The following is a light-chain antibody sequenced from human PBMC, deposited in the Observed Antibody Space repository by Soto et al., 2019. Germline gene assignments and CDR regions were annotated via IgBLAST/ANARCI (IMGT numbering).Light chain of an antibody. CDR1: QSISSW. Sequence: IHMTHSRSSLSASLRYIITITCRASQSISSWLAWYQQKPGKAPKLLIYDASSLESGVPSRFSGSGSGTEFTLTISSLQPDDFATYQCQQYNSYSWTFGQGTKVDIK. CDR2: DAS. V-gene: IGKV1-5*01. J-gene: IGKJ1*01. CDR3: QQYNSYSWT.